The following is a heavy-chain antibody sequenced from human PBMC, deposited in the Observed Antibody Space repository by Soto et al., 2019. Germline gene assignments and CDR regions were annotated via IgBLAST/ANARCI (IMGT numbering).Heavy chain of an antibody. D-gene: IGHD1-26*01. CDR3: ARREIQGPIDY. Sequence: QVQLQESGPGLVKPSDTLSLTCAVSGYSISSSNWWGWIRQPPGKGLEWIGYIYYSGTTYYNPSPKGRXTXSXXTSKNQFSLKLASVTAVDTAVYYCARREIQGPIDYWGQGTLVTVSS. CDR1: GYSISSSNW. V-gene: IGHV4-28*01. J-gene: IGHJ4*02. CDR2: IYYSGTT.